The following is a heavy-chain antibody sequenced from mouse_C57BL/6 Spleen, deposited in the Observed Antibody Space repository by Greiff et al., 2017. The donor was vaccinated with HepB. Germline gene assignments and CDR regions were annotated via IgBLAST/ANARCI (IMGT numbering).Heavy chain of an antibody. V-gene: IGHV1-26*01. Sequence: VQLQQSGPELVKPGASVKISCKASGYTFTDYYMNWVKQSHGKSLEWIGDINPNNGGTSYNQKFKGKATLTVDKSSSTAYMELRSLTSEDSAVYYCAREIYDYVYFDVWGTGTTVTVSS. CDR2: INPNNGGT. J-gene: IGHJ1*03. CDR3: AREIYDYVYFDV. D-gene: IGHD2-4*01. CDR1: GYTFTDYY.